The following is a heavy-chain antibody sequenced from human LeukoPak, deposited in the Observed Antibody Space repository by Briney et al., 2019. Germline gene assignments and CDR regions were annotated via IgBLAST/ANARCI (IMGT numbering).Heavy chain of an antibody. Sequence: GASVKVSCKASGYTFTGYYMHWVRQAPGRGLEWMGWINPNSGGTSYAQKFQGRVTMTRDTSISTAYMELSRLRSDDTAVYYCARDPLLVVVTFNWFDPWGQGTLVTVSS. D-gene: IGHD3-22*01. CDR1: GYTFTGYY. CDR3: ARDPLLVVVTFNWFDP. CDR2: INPNSGGT. V-gene: IGHV1-2*02. J-gene: IGHJ5*02.